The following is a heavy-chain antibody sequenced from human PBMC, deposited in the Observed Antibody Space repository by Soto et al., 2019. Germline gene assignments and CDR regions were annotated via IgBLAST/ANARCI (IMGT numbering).Heavy chain of an antibody. CDR3: ARERYGVVAPYYYGMDV. CDR1: GYTNTSYG. Sequence: GAPVKLSCQAPGYTNTSYGISWVQQATGQEIEWMGWISAYNGNTNYAQKLQGRVTMTTDTSTSPAYMELRSLRSDDTAVYYCARERYGVVAPYYYGMDVWGQGTTGTVSS. D-gene: IGHD3-3*01. V-gene: IGHV1-18*04. J-gene: IGHJ6*02. CDR2: ISAYNGNT.